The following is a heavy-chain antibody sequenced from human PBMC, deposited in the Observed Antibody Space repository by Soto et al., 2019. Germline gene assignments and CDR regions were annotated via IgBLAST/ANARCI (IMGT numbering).Heavy chain of an antibody. CDR1: GDTFTDYY. Sequence: QVQLMQSGAEVKKPGASVKVSCKASGDTFTDYYIHWVRQAPGQGLEWMGTVNPSGGHTTYAQHFLGKMAITRDTSTSTLFMGLTSLTSDDTAIYYCARGGHVVGVTAALDYWGQGNLVTVSS. CDR2: VNPSGGHT. J-gene: IGHJ4*02. CDR3: ARGGHVVGVTAALDY. V-gene: IGHV1-46*01. D-gene: IGHD2-21*02.